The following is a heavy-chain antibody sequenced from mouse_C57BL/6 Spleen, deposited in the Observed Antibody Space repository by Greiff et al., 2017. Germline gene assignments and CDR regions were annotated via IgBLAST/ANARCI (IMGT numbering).Heavy chain of an antibody. V-gene: IGHV1-54*01. J-gene: IGHJ3*01. CDR2: INPGSGGT. Sequence: QVQLQQSGAELVRPGTSVKVSCKASGYAFTNYLIEWVKQRPGQGLEWIGVINPGSGGTNYNEKFKGKATLTADKSSSTAYMQLSSLTSEDSAVYFCARDSAGSAWFAYWGQGTLVTVSA. CDR3: ARDSAGSAWFAY. CDR1: GYAFTNYL. D-gene: IGHD3-2*02.